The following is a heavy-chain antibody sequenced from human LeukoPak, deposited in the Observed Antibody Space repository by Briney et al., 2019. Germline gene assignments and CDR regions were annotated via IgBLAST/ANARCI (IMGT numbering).Heavy chain of an antibody. Sequence: GGSLRLSCAASGFTFSDYYMSWIRQAPGKGLEWVSYISSSGSTIYYAGSVKGRFTISRDNAKNSLYLQMNSLRAEDTAVYYCARDSSSWYKPNWFDPWGQGTLVTVSS. CDR1: GFTFSDYY. V-gene: IGHV3-11*04. CDR2: ISSSGSTI. D-gene: IGHD6-13*01. CDR3: ARDSSSWYKPNWFDP. J-gene: IGHJ5*02.